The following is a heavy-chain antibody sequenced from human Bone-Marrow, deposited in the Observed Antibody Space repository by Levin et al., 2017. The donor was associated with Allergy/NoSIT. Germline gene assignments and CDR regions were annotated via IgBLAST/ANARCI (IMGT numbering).Heavy chain of an antibody. CDR3: ARVRNRWFDP. D-gene: IGHD1-14*01. V-gene: IGHV4-31*03. CDR1: GYSISSGFYY. Sequence: PSETLSLTCNVSGYSISSGFYYWSWIRQHPERGLELIGYLYYSGKTYYNPSLESRVTMSVDTSENHFSLRLNSVTAADTAVYYCARVRNRWFDPWGQGTLVTVSS. CDR2: LYYSGKT. J-gene: IGHJ5*02.